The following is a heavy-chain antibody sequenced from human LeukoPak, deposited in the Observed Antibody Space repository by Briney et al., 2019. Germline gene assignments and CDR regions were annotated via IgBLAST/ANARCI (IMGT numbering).Heavy chain of an antibody. J-gene: IGHJ4*02. CDR2: TYYRSKWYN. V-gene: IGHV6-1*01. CDR3: ALDNWNEGYFDY. Sequence: SQTLSLTCAISGDSFSSNSAAWNWIRQSPARGLEWLVRTYYRSKWYNDYAVSVKSRITINPDTSKNQFSLQLNSVTPEDTAVYYCALDNWNEGYFDYWGQGTLVTVSS. D-gene: IGHD1-1*01. CDR1: GDSFSSNSAA.